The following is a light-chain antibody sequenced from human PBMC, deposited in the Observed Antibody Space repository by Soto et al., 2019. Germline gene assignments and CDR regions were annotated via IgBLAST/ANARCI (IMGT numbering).Light chain of an antibody. CDR1: QSTSSW. J-gene: IGKJ1*01. CDR3: QQYSGYSRT. CDR2: KAS. Sequence: DIQMTQSPSTLSASVGDRVTITCRASQSTSSWLAWYQQKPGEAPKLLIYKASSLETGVPSRFSGSGSETEFTLTVSSLQPDDVATYYCQQYSGYSRTFGQGTKVEIK. V-gene: IGKV1-5*03.